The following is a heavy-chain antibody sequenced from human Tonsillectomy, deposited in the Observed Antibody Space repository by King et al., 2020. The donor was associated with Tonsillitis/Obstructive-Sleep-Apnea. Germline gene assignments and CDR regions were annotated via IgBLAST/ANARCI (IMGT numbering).Heavy chain of an antibody. J-gene: IGHJ6*02. V-gene: IGHV3-30*04. CDR1: KFTFSSYA. D-gene: IGHD5-18*01. CDR3: ARDRTLGYNYGLSYYYFYGMDV. Sequence: HVQLVESGGGVVQPGRSLRLSCAASKFTFSSYAMHWVRQAPGKGLEWVAVISYDGSNKYYADSVKGRFTISRDNSKNTLYLQMNSLRAEDTAVYYCARDRTLGYNYGLSYYYFYGMDVWGQGTTVTVSS. CDR2: ISYDGSNK.